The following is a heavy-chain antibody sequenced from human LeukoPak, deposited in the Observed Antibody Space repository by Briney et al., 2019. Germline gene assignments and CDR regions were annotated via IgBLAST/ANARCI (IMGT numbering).Heavy chain of an antibody. CDR3: SRGLDSRNLGY. CDR1: GYTFTSYG. D-gene: IGHD3-22*01. V-gene: IGHV1-18*01. Sequence: GASVKVSCMASGYTFTSYGISWVRQAPGQGLEWMGWISAYHGNTNYAQKLQCRVTMTTDTSTSTAYMELRSLRSDDTAVYFCSRGLDSRNLGYWGQGTLVTVSS. J-gene: IGHJ4*02. CDR2: ISAYHGNT.